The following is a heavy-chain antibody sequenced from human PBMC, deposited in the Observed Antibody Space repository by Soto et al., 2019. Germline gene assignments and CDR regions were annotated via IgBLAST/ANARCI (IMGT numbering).Heavy chain of an antibody. V-gene: IGHV3-30*18. J-gene: IGHJ4*02. CDR3: AKLPVVSAAAILGGSGY. D-gene: IGHD2-2*02. CDR2: ISYDGSNK. CDR1: GFTFSSYG. Sequence: QVQLVESGGGVVQPGRSLRLSCAASGFTFSSYGMHWVRQAPGKGLEWVAVISYDGSNKYYADYVKGRFTISRDNSKNTLYLQNNSLRAEDTAEYYCAKLPVVSAAAILGGSGYWGQGTKVTVSS.